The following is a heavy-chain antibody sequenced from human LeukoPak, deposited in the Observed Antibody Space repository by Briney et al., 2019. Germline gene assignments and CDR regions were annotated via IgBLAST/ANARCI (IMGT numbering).Heavy chain of an antibody. D-gene: IGHD3-10*01. J-gene: IGHJ4*02. CDR1: GGSISSRSHY. Sequence: PSETVSLTCTVSGGSISSRSHYWSWIRQPPGKGLEWLGSIYYSGSTSYNPSLKRRVTISVDTSKNQFSLKLSAEAAADTDVYYCARRIDLDGSTFDDWGQRGLVTVSS. CDR3: ARRIDLDGSTFDD. V-gene: IGHV4-39*01. CDR2: IYYSGST.